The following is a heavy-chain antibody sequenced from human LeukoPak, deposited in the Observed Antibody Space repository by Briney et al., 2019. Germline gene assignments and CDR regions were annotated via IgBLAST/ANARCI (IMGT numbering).Heavy chain of an antibody. Sequence: SVKVSCKASGFTFTSSAMQWVRQARGQRLEWIGWIVVGSGNTNYAQKFQERVTITRDMSTSTAYMELSSLRSEDTAVYYCAADSGYCGGDCYPPKSMDVWGQGTTVTVSS. J-gene: IGHJ6*02. CDR3: AADSGYCGGDCYPPKSMDV. CDR1: GFTFTSSA. D-gene: IGHD2-21*02. V-gene: IGHV1-58*02. CDR2: IVVGSGNT.